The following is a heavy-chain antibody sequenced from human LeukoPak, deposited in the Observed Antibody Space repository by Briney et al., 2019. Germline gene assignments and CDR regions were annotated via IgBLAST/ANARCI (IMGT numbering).Heavy chain of an antibody. CDR1: GFTFSSYA. V-gene: IGHV3-23*01. D-gene: IGHD6-13*01. CDR2: IRDSGATT. J-gene: IGHJ4*02. Sequence: GGSLRLSCAASGFTFSSYAMSWVRQAPGKGLEWVSTIRDSGATTYYADSVKGRFTISRDNSRNTLYLQMNSLRAEDTAVYYCAKMRRGYTSSSVGYWGQGTLVTVPS. CDR3: AKMRRGYTSSSVGY.